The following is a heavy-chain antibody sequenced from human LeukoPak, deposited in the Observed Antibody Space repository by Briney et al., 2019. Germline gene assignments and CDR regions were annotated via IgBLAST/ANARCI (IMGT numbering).Heavy chain of an antibody. CDR2: ISGSGGST. J-gene: IGHJ4*02. CDR1: GFXFSSYA. V-gene: IGHV3-23*01. Sequence: PGGSLRLSCAASGFXFSSYAMSWVRQAPGKGLEWVSAISGSGGSTYYADSVKGRFTISRDNSKNTLYLQMNSLRAEDTAVYYCATPRRVVVAATPGCLDYWGQGTLVTVSS. D-gene: IGHD2-15*01. CDR3: ATPRRVVVAATPGCLDY.